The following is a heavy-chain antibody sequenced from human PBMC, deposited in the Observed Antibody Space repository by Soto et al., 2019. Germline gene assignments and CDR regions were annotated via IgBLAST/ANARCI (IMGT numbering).Heavy chain of an antibody. V-gene: IGHV3-21*01. J-gene: IGHJ4*02. CDR3: ARDGYRGYSYGYSFDY. CDR1: GFTFSSYR. CDR2: ISSSSSYI. D-gene: IGHD5-18*01. Sequence: LRLSCAASGFTFSSYRMNWVRQAPGKGLEWVSSISSSSSYIYYADSVKGRFTISRDNAKNSLYLQMNSLRAEDTAVYYCARDGYRGYSYGYSFDYWGQGTLVTVSS.